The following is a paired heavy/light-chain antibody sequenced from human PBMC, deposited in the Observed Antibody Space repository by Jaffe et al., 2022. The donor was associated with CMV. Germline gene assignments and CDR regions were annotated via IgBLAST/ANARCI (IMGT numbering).Heavy chain of an antibody. Sequence: EVQLLESGGGLVQPGGSLRLSCATSGFTFSSYAMSWVRQAPGKGLEWVSTITGSGGSTYYADSVKGRFTISRDDSKNTLYLQTNSLRAEDSALYYCAKDKGYNGNYLVDYWGQGTLVTVSS. J-gene: IGHJ4*02. V-gene: IGHV3-23*01. CDR3: AKDKGYNGNYLVDY. CDR1: GFTFSSYA. D-gene: IGHD1-26*01. CDR2: ITGSGGST.
Light chain of an antibody. CDR1: QSVGSF. Sequence: EIVLTQSPATLSLSPGERATLSCRASQSVGSFLAWYQQRPGQAPSLLIYDASNRATAIPARFSGSGSGTDFTLTISSLEPEDFAVYYCQQRSNWPPTFGQGTKVEIK. CDR3: QQRSNWPPT. J-gene: IGKJ1*01. CDR2: DAS. V-gene: IGKV3-11*01.